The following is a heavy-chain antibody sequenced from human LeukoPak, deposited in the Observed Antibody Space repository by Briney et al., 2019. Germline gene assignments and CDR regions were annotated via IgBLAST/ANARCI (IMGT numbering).Heavy chain of an antibody. CDR1: GYTFSSYA. J-gene: IGHJ4*02. V-gene: IGHV3-64*01. CDR3: ARDGIAGAPTYYFDY. D-gene: IGHD6-19*01. Sequence: GGSLRLSCAASGYTFSSYAMHWVRQAPGKGLEYVSAISSNGGSTYYANSVKSRFTVSRDNSKNTLYLQMGSLRAEDMAVYYCARDGIAGAPTYYFDYWGQGTLVTVSS. CDR2: ISSNGGST.